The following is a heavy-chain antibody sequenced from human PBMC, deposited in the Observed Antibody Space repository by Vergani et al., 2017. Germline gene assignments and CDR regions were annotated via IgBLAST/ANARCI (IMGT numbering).Heavy chain of an antibody. CDR2: IDWDDDK. V-gene: IGHV2-70*15. Sequence: QVTLRESGPALVKPTQTLTLTCTFSVFSLSTSGMCVSWIRPPPGKALEWLARIDWDDDKYYSKSLKTRLTFSKDTSKNPVVLTMTNMDPVNPATYYCARLTNWNDLDYWGQGTLVTVSS. CDR3: ARLTNWNDLDY. D-gene: IGHD1-20*01. CDR1: VFSLSTSGMC. J-gene: IGHJ4*02.